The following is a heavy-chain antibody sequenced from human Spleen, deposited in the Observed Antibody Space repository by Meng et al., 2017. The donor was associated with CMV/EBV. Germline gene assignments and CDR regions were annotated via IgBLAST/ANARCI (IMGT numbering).Heavy chain of an antibody. J-gene: IGHJ3*02. CDR2: ITGSGGRT. D-gene: IGHD1-14*01. V-gene: IGHV3-23*01. Sequence: GESLKISCAASGFTFSSYAMSWVRQAPGKGLEWVSAITGSGGRTYYADSVKGRFTISRDNSKNTLYLQMNSLRAEDTAVFYCAKDREPVDSPTYDAFDIWGQGTMVTVSS. CDR1: GFTFSSYA. CDR3: AKDREPVDSPTYDAFDI.